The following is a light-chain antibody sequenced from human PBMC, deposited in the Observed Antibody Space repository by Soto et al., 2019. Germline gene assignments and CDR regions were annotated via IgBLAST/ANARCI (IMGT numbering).Light chain of an antibody. J-gene: IGKJ4*01. CDR1: QSIRYW. V-gene: IGKV1-5*01. CDR3: QPTYSDIS. CDR2: DAS. Sequence: IEMTQSACTLAASVGDRVTSTCRASQSIRYWVAWYQHKPGKAPKLLIYDASTLESGVPTRFSGSRSGTEFTLTLSSLHPDDFATYYCQPTYSDISFGGGTKVDIK.